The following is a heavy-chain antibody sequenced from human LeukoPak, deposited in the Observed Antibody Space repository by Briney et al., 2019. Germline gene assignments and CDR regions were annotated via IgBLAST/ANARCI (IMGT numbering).Heavy chain of an antibody. Sequence: SETLSLTCADSGYSISSGYYWGWIRQPPGKGLEWIGSIYHSGSTYYNPSLKSRVSISVDTSKNQFSLKLSSVTAADTAVYYCARLGCGGDCTTDYWGQGTLVTVSS. CDR1: GYSISSGYY. J-gene: IGHJ4*02. V-gene: IGHV4-38-2*01. CDR3: ARLGCGGDCTTDY. D-gene: IGHD2-21*01. CDR2: IYHSGST.